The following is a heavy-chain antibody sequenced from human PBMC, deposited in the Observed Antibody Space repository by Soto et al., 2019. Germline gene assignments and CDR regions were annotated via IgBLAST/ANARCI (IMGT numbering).Heavy chain of an antibody. CDR1: GGTFSSYT. CDR3: ARAKYYGSGSFPVHYGMDV. CDR2: IIPILGIA. Sequence: QVQLVQSGAEVKKPGSSVKVSCKASGGTFSSYTISWVRQAPGQGLEWMGRIIPILGIANYAQKFQGRVTITADKSTSTAYMELRSLRSEDTAVYYCARAKYYGSGSFPVHYGMDVWGQGTTVSVSS. J-gene: IGHJ6*02. D-gene: IGHD3-10*01. V-gene: IGHV1-69*02.